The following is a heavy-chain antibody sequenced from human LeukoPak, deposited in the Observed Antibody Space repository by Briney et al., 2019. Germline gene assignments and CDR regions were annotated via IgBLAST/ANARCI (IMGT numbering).Heavy chain of an antibody. D-gene: IGHD5-18*01. CDR3: ARVSRYSYGYEHYYYGMDV. Sequence: GGSLRLSCAASGFTFSSYETNWVRQAPGKGLEWVSYISSSGSTIYYADSVKGRFTISRDNAKNSLYLQMNSLRAEDTAVYYCARVSRYSYGYEHYYYGMDVWGKGTTVTVSS. CDR2: ISSSGSTI. CDR1: GFTFSSYE. J-gene: IGHJ6*04. V-gene: IGHV3-48*03.